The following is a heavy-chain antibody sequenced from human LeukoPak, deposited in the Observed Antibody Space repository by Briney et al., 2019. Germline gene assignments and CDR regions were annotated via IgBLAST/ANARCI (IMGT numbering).Heavy chain of an antibody. V-gene: IGHV3-23*01. CDR1: GFTFSSYA. CDR2: ISNSGGST. Sequence: PGGSLRLSCAASGFTFSSYAMNWVRQAPGKGLEWVSGISNSGGSTYYAASVKGRFTISRDNSKNTLYLQMNSLRAEDTAVYYCAKETRSSFDYWGQGTLVTVSS. J-gene: IGHJ4*02. D-gene: IGHD6-6*01. CDR3: AKETRSSFDY.